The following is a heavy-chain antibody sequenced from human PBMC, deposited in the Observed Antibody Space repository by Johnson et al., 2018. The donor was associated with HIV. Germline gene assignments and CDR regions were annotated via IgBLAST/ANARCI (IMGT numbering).Heavy chain of an antibody. CDR2: LKQDGSEK. CDR3: ARVSRSSPAFDAFDI. Sequence: VQLVESGGGLVQPGGSLRLSCVASGLTFSRNWMSWVRQAPGKGLEWVANLKQDGSEKYYVDSVKGRFTISRDNAKNSLFLQMNSLRAEDTAVYYCARVSRSSPAFDAFDIWGQGTVVTVSS. CDR1: GLTFSRNW. V-gene: IGHV3-7*05. J-gene: IGHJ3*02. D-gene: IGHD6-6*01.